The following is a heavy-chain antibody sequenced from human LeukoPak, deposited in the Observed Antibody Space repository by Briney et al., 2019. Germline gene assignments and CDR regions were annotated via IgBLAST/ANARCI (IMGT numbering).Heavy chain of an antibody. Sequence: GRSLRLSCAASGFTFDDYAMHWVRQAPGKGLEWVSGISWNSGSIGYADSVKGRFTISRDNAKNSLYLQMNSLRAEDTALYYCANGAGGGYSNGDWYFDLWGRGTLVTVSS. CDR3: ANGAGGGYSNGDWYFDL. V-gene: IGHV3-9*01. J-gene: IGHJ2*01. CDR1: GFTFDDYA. D-gene: IGHD6-25*01. CDR2: ISWNSGSI.